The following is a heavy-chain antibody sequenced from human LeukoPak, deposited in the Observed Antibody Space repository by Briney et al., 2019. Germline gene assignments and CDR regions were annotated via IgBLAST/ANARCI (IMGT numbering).Heavy chain of an antibody. CDR2: IYYSGST. V-gene: IGHV4-59*08. D-gene: IGHD2-2*02. J-gene: IGHJ6*03. Sequence: PSETLSLTCTVSGGSISSYYWSWIRQPPGKGLEWIGYIYYSGSTNYNPSLKSRVTISVDTSTNQFSLKLSSVTAADTAVYYCARHSTYCSSTSGHKRNYYYYMDVWGKGTTVTVSS. CDR3: ARHSTYCSSTSGHKRNYYYYMDV. CDR1: GGSISSYY.